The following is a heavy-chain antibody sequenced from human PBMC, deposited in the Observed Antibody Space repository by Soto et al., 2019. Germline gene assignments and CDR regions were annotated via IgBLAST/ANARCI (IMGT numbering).Heavy chain of an antibody. CDR3: ARGYGPRYYYYGMDV. CDR1: GYSFISYW. CDR2: IYPGDSDT. J-gene: IGHJ6*02. V-gene: IGHV5-51*01. D-gene: IGHD6-13*01. Sequence: PGESLKISCKGSGYSFISYWIGWVRQMPGKGLEWMGIIYPGDSDTRYSPSFQGQVTISRDNAKNSLYLQMNSLRDEDTAVYYCARGYGPRYYYYGMDVWGQGTTVTVSS.